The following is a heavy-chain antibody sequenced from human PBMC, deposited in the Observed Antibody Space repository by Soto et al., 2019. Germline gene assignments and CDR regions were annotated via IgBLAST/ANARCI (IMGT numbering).Heavy chain of an antibody. CDR2: MFHDGAS. CDR3: ACCGHSYKIDH. D-gene: IGHD2-21*01. CDR1: GASISNNNW. V-gene: IGHV4-4*02. Sequence: QVQLQESDPGLVKPSETLSLTCAVSGASISNNNWWTWVRQPPGKGLEWIGEMFHDGASNYNPSLKSLVAISNDTSKNQFSLTMTSVTAADTAMYYCACCGHSYKIDHGGQGTLVPVSS. J-gene: IGHJ4*02.